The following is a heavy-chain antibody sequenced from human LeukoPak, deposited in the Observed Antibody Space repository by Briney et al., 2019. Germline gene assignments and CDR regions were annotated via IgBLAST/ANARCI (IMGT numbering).Heavy chain of an antibody. V-gene: IGHV1-18*01. J-gene: IGHJ4*02. CDR3: ASFSYVRGHSGEYYFDY. Sequence: ASVKVSCKASGYTFTSYGISWVRQAPGQGLEWMGWISAYNGNTNYAQKLQGRVTMTTDTSTSTAYMELRSLRSDDTAVYYCASFSYVRGHSGEYYFDYWGQGTLVTVSS. CDR1: GYTFTSYG. CDR2: ISAYNGNT. D-gene: IGHD5-12*01.